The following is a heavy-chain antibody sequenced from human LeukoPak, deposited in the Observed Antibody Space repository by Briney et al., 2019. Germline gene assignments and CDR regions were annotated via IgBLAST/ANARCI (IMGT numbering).Heavy chain of an antibody. D-gene: IGHD5-24*01. J-gene: IGHJ4*02. CDR1: GYTFTSYG. CDR2: ISAYNGNT. CDR3: ARGGYNVPFFDY. Sequence: ASVKVSCKASGYTFTSYGISCVRQAPGQALEWMGWISAYNGNTNYAQNLQGRVTMTTDTSTSTAYMELRSLRSDDTAVYYCARGGYNVPFFDYWGQGTLVTVSS. V-gene: IGHV1-18*01.